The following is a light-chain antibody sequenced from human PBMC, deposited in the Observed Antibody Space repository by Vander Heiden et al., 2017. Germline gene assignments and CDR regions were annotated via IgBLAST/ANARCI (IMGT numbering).Light chain of an antibody. V-gene: IGKV3-20*01. Sequence: EIVLTQSPGTLSLPPGERATLSCRASQSVSSSHLGRYQQKPGQAPRLLIYAASSRATGIPDRFSGSGSGTDFTLTISRLEPEDFVVYYCQEYGNSPGTFGQGTKVEIK. CDR2: AAS. J-gene: IGKJ1*01. CDR1: QSVSSSH. CDR3: QEYGNSPGT.